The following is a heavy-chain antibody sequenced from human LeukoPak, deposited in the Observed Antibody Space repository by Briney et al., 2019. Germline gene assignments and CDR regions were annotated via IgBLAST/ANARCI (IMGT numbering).Heavy chain of an antibody. D-gene: IGHD6-19*01. CDR1: GGSFSGYY. Sequence: SETLSLTCAVYGGSFSGYYWSWIRQPPGKGLEWIGEINHSGSTNYNPSLKSRVTISVDTSKNQFSLKLSSVTAADTAVYYCAVLAVAGTVLSYFDYWGQGTLVTVSS. CDR2: INHSGST. V-gene: IGHV4-34*01. J-gene: IGHJ4*02. CDR3: AVLAVAGTVLSYFDY.